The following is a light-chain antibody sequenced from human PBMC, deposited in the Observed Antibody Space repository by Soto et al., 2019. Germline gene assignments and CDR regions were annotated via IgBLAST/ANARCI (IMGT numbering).Light chain of an antibody. V-gene: IGKV3-20*01. J-gene: IGKJ5*01. CDR1: QSVSDSY. Sequence: EIVLTQSPGTLSLSPGERATLSCRASQSVSDSYLAWYQQKPGQAPRLLIYGASSRATGIPDRFSGSGSGTDFTLTINRLETEHFAVYYCPQHGSSPTTFGQGTRLEI. CDR2: GAS. CDR3: PQHGSSPTT.